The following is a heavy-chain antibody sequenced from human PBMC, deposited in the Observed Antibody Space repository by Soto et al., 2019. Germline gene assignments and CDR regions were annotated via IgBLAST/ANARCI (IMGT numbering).Heavy chain of an antibody. J-gene: IGHJ4*02. D-gene: IGHD3-22*01. CDR3: AKDRNYYDSSLLDY. Sequence: QVQLVESGGGVVHPGRSLRLSCAASGFTFTSYGMHWVRQAPGKGLEWVAVISYDGSNKYYADSVKGRFTISRDNSKNTLYLQMNSLRAEDTAVYYCAKDRNYYDSSLLDYWGQGTLVTVSS. CDR2: ISYDGSNK. CDR1: GFTFTSYG. V-gene: IGHV3-30*18.